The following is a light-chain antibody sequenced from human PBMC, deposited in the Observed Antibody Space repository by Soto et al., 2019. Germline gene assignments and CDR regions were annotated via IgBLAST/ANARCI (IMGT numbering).Light chain of an antibody. CDR2: EVS. Sequence: QSVLTQPASVSGSPGQSITISCTGTSSDVGSYNLVSWYQQHPGKAPKLMIYEVSKRPSGVSNRFSGSKSGNTASLTISGLQAEDEADYYCCSYAGSSTFGVFGGGPQLTVL. J-gene: IGLJ2*01. CDR3: CSYAGSSTFGV. V-gene: IGLV2-23*02. CDR1: SSDVGSYNL.